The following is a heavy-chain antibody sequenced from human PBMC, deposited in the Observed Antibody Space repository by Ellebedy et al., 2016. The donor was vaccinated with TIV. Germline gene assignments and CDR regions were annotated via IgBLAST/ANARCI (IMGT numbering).Heavy chain of an antibody. CDR2: IGASGTTI. Sequence: GESLKISXAASGFTFSTHAMSWVRQAPRKGLEWVSSIGASGTTIYYADSVKGRFIISRDNSKNTLYLQMNSLRADDTAVYYCAKVTPPLLGATESWGQGTLVTVSS. CDR3: AKVTPPLLGATES. V-gene: IGHV3-23*01. CDR1: GFTFSTHA. D-gene: IGHD1-26*01. J-gene: IGHJ5*02.